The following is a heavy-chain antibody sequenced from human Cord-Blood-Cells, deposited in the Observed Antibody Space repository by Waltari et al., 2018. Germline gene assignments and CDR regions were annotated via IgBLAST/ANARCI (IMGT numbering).Heavy chain of an antibody. CDR1: GGSISSSSYY. J-gene: IGHJ4*02. CDR3: ASTAPYYYDSSGYYYFDY. CDR2: IYYSGST. V-gene: IGHV4-39*01. D-gene: IGHD3-22*01. Sequence: QLQLQESGPGLVKPSEPLSLTGPVSGGSISSSSYYWGWIRQRPGTGLEWIGSIYYSGSTYYNPSLKSRVTISVDTSKNQFSLKLSSVTAADTAVYYCASTAPYYYDSSGYYYFDYWGQGTLVTVSS.